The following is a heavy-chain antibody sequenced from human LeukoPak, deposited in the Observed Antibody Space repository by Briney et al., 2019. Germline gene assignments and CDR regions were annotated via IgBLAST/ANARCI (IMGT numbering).Heavy chain of an antibody. J-gene: IGHJ4*02. V-gene: IGHV3-23*01. Sequence: GGSLRLSCAASGFTFSSYAMNWVRQAPGKGLEWVSAISGGGGTTYYADSVKGRFTISRDNSKNTLYLQMNSLRAEDTAVYYCAKQLAARLPYYFDYWGQGTLVTVSS. CDR3: AKQLAARLPYYFDY. CDR2: ISGGGGTT. D-gene: IGHD6-6*01. CDR1: GFTFSSYA.